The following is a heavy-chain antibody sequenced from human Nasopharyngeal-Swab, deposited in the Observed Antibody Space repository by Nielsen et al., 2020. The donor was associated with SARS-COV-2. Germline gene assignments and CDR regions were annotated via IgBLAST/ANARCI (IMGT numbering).Heavy chain of an antibody. Sequence: GGSLRLSCAASGFTFSSYWTSWVRQAPGKGLEWVAHIKQGGTQQYYVDSVKGRFTISRDNAKNSLYLQMNSLRADDTAVYYCTRYCSTTSCPRGFDYWGQGTLVTVSS. D-gene: IGHD2-2*01. J-gene: IGHJ4*02. CDR1: GFTFSSYW. V-gene: IGHV3-7*01. CDR2: IKQGGTQQ. CDR3: TRYCSTTSCPRGFDY.